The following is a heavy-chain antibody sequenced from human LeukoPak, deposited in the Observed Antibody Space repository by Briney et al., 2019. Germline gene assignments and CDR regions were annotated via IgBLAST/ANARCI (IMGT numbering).Heavy chain of an antibody. J-gene: IGHJ4*02. CDR1: GHSISSGYY. CDR2: IYHSGST. Sequence: SETLSLTCAVSGHSISSGYYWGWIRQPPGKGLEWIGSIYHSGSTYYNPSLKSRVTISVDTSKNQFSLKLSSVTAADTAVYYCARDKEGYYFDYWGQGTPVTVSS. V-gene: IGHV4-38-2*02. CDR3: ARDKEGYYFDY.